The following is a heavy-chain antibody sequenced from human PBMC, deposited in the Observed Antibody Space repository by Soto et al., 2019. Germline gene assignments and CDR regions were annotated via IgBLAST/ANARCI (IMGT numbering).Heavy chain of an antibody. CDR3: ARDWGGPTRTRNVAADV. V-gene: IGHV3-33*01. D-gene: IGHD3-16*01. CDR1: GFTFTNYG. J-gene: IGHJ4*02. CDR2: VYYEGSNK. Sequence: GGSLRLSCAASGFTFTNYGIHGFRQAPGKGLEWVAVVYYEGSNKYYADSVKGRFSISRDNPKDTVYLQMNSLRAEDTAVYHCARDWGGPTRTRNVAADVWGQETLVTV.